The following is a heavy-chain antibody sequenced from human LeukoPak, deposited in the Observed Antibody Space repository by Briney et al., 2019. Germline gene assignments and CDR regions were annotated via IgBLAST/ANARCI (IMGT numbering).Heavy chain of an antibody. CDR1: GFTFSSYS. CDR2: ISSSSSYI. CDR3: AREHGTDYDFWSGSGNWFDP. Sequence: PGGSLRLSCAASGFTFSSYSMNWVRQAPGKGPEWVSSISSSSSYIYYADSVKGRFTISRDNAKNSLYLQMNSLRAEDTAVYYCAREHGTDYDFWSGSGNWFDPWGQGTLVTVSS. D-gene: IGHD3-3*01. V-gene: IGHV3-21*01. J-gene: IGHJ5*02.